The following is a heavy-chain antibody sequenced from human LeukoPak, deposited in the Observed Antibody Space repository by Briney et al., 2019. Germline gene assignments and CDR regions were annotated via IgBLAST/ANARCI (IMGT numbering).Heavy chain of an antibody. CDR2: ISAYNGNT. D-gene: IGHD3-22*01. V-gene: IGHV1-18*01. CDR3: ARGGYYDSSGYYYFDY. CDR1: GYTFTSYG. Sequence: ASVKVSCKASGYTFTSYGISWVRQAPGQGLEWMGWISAYNGNTDYAQKLQGRVTMTTDTSTSTAYMELRSLRSDDTAVYYCARGGYYDSSGYYYFDYWGQGTLVTVSS. J-gene: IGHJ4*02.